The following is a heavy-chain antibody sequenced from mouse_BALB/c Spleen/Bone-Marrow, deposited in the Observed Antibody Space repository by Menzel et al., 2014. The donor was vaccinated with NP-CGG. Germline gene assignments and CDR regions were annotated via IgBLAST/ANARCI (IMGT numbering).Heavy chain of an antibody. CDR2: INPGIGGT. Sequence: VKLVESGDDLVRPGTSVKVSCKASGYAFTNYLIEWFKQRPGQGLEWIGRINPGIGGTTYNAKFKGKATLTADKSSTTAYMQLNSLTSDDSAVYFCARFTRDYWGQGTTLTVSS. V-gene: IGHV1-54*01. CDR1: GYAFTNYL. J-gene: IGHJ2*01. CDR3: ARFTRDY.